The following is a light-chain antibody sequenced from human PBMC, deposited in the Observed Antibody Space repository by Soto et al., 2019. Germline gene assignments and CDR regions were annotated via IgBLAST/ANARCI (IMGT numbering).Light chain of an antibody. CDR1: QSVSTS. CDR3: QQRSEWPIT. J-gene: IGKJ5*01. CDR2: HAS. V-gene: IGKV3-11*01. Sequence: EIVLTQSPATLSLSPGETATLSCRASQSVSTSLAWHQQKPGQAPRLLIYHASNRATGIPARFSGSGSGTDFTLTISSLEPEDFAVYYCQQRSEWPITFGQGTRLEIK.